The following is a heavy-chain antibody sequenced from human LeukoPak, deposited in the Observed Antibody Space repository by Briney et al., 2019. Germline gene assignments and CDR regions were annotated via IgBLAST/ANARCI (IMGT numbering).Heavy chain of an antibody. V-gene: IGHV3-9*01. CDR1: GFTFDDYA. CDR3: AKDWGRSGCYYFDY. CDR2: ISWNSGSI. J-gene: IGHJ4*02. Sequence: PGRSLRLSCASSGFTFDDYAMHWVRQAPGKGLEWVSGISWNSGSIGYADSVKGRFTISRDNAKNSLYLQMNSLRAEDTALYYCAKDWGRSGCYYFDYWGQGTLVTVSS. D-gene: IGHD6-19*01.